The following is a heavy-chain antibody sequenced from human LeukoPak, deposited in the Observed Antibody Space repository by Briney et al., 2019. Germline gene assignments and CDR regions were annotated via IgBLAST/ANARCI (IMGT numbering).Heavy chain of an antibody. D-gene: IGHD3-22*01. V-gene: IGHV1-2*02. CDR1: GYTFTGYY. CDR2: MNPANGVT. J-gene: IGHJ4*02. CDR3: ARDPSGDSSGYPFDY. Sequence: ASVKVSCKASGYTFTGYYMQWVRQAPGQGPEWMGWMNPANGVTNYARKFQGRVTLTSDTSISTAYMELSRLTSDDTAVYYWARDPSGDSSGYPFDYWGQGTVVTVSS.